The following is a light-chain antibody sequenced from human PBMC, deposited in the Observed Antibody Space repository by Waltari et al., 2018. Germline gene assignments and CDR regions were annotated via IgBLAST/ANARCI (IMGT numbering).Light chain of an antibody. J-gene: IGLJ3*02. CDR3: QSYDTSLSVV. V-gene: IGLV1-40*01. CDR1: GSNIGAGYD. CDR2: GTS. Sequence: QSVLTQPPSVSGAPGQRVTISCTGSGSNIGAGYDVPWYQQLPRAAPNLLIYGTSTRPLGVPDRFFGSKSGTSASLAITGLQAEDEADYYCQSYDTSLSVVFGGGTKLTVL.